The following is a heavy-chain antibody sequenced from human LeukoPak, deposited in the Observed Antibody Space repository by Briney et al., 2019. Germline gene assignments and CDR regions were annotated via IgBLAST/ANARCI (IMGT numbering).Heavy chain of an antibody. J-gene: IGHJ4*02. V-gene: IGHV3-21*01. CDR3: ARDIAVAGVFDY. CDR2: ISSSSSYK. Sequence: GGSLRFFCAAPGFSFSRYSMNWVRQAPGKGLEWVSCISSSSSYKYYADSVKGRFTISRDNAKNSLYLQMSSLRAEDTAVYYCARDIAVAGVFDYWGQGTLVTVSS. CDR1: GFSFSRYS. D-gene: IGHD6-19*01.